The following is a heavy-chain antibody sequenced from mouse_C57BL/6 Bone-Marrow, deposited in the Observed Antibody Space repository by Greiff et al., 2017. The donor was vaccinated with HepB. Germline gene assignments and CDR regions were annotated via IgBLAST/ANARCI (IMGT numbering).Heavy chain of an antibody. CDR1: GYTFTDYY. Sequence: VQLKESGAELVRPGASVTLSCKASGYTFTDYYINWVKQRPGQGLEWIARIYPGSGNTYYNEKFKGKATLTAAKSSSTAYMQLSSLTSEDSAVYFCAREGYYYGSSSFDYWGQGTTLTVSS. V-gene: IGHV1-76*01. CDR3: AREGYYYGSSSFDY. D-gene: IGHD1-1*01. CDR2: IYPGSGNT. J-gene: IGHJ2*01.